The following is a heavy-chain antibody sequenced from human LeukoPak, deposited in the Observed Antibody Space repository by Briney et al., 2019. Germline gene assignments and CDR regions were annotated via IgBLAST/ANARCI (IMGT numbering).Heavy chain of an antibody. Sequence: ASVKVSCKASGYTFTSYYMHWVRQAPGQGLEWMGIINPSGGSTSYAQKFQGRVTMTRDTSTSTVYMELSSLRSEDTAMYYCARDLGGSSSLFYYYYYGMDVWGQGTTVTVSS. CDR3: ARDLGGSSSLFYYYYYGMDV. D-gene: IGHD6-6*01. V-gene: IGHV1-46*01. J-gene: IGHJ6*02. CDR2: INPSGGST. CDR1: GYTFTSYY.